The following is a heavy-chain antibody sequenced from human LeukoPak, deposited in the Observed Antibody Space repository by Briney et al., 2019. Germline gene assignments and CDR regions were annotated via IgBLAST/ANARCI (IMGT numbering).Heavy chain of an antibody. CDR3: ATTGGYDGSGSYCDY. D-gene: IGHD3-10*01. J-gene: IGHJ4*02. V-gene: IGHV3-74*01. CDR1: GFTFSSYS. Sequence: GGALRLSCAASGFTFSSYSMHWVRQAPGKGLVWVSRINGDGSSTSYADSVKGRFTISRDKAKNTLYLQMNSLRAEDTAVYYCATTGGYDGSGSYCDYWGQGTLVTLST. CDR2: INGDGSST.